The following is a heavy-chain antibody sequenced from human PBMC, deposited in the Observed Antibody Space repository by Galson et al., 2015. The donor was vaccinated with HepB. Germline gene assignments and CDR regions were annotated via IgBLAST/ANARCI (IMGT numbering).Heavy chain of an antibody. CDR3: ARDRLGVAPNWRFDP. CDR2: INPSGGST. J-gene: IGHJ5*02. CDR1: GYTFTSYY. D-gene: IGHD3-3*01. V-gene: IGHV1-46*01. Sequence: SVKVSCKTSGYTFTSYYMHWVRQAPGQGLEWMGIINPSGGSTSYAQKFQGRVTMTRDTSTSTVYMELSSLRSEDTAVYYCARDRLGVAPNWRFDPWGQGTLVTVSS.